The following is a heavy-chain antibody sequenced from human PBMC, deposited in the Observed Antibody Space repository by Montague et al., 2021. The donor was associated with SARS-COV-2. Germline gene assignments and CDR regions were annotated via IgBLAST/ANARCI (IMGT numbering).Heavy chain of an antibody. CDR2: THQWGGT. V-gene: IGHV4-4*02. J-gene: IGHJ4*02. D-gene: IGHD6-13*01. Sequence: SETLSLTCAVSGGSITSENWWSWVRQPPGKSLEWIAETHQWGGTNYNKSLMSRVTILLDNSKNQFSLILTSVTAAATATYYCASHPVCQQLCTWGQGTLVSVSS. CDR3: ASHPVCQQLCT. CDR1: GGSITSENW.